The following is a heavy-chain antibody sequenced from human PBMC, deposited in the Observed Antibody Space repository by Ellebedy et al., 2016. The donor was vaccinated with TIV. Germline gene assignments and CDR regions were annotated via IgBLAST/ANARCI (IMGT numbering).Heavy chain of an antibody. CDR3: ARHSGGHGFDI. CDR1: GFSISSHR. D-gene: IGHD2-21*01. J-gene: IGHJ3*02. Sequence: PGGSLRLSCAASGFSISSHRMHRVRQAAGKGLVWVSHISCDGSDTSYADSVKGRFIISRDNAENTLDRQMSSLRAEDTALYYCARHSGGHGFDIWGQGTMVTVSP. CDR2: ISCDGSDT. V-gene: IGHV3-74*01.